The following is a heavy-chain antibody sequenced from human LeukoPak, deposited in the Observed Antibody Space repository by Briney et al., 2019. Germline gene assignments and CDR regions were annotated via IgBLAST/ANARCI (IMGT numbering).Heavy chain of an antibody. D-gene: IGHD3-10*01. CDR2: INPSGGST. CDR3: ERVLPIRGGGY. J-gene: IGHJ4*02. V-gene: IGHV1-46*01. CDR1: GFTFTGDY. Sequence: ASVKVSCKASGFTFTGDYIHWVRQAPGQGHEWRGIINPSGGSTSYAQTFQGRVTMTRDTSTSTVYMELSSLRSEDTAVYYWERVLPIRGGGYWGQGTLVTVSS.